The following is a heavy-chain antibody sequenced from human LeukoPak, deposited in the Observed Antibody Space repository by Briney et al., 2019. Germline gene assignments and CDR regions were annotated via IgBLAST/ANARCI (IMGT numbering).Heavy chain of an antibody. CDR3: ARVPPYRIAVAGTGLSYGMDD. Sequence: ASVKVSCKASGYTFTSYGISWVRQAPGQGLEWMGWISAYNGNTNYAQKLQGRVTMTTDTSTSTAYMELRSLRSDDTAVYYCARVPPYRIAVAGTGLSYGMDDWGQGTTVTVSS. D-gene: IGHD6-19*01. CDR1: GYTFTSYG. V-gene: IGHV1-18*01. CDR2: ISAYNGNT. J-gene: IGHJ6*02.